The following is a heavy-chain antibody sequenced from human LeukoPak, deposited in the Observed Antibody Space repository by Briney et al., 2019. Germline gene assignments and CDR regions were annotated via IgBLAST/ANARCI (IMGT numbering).Heavy chain of an antibody. CDR1: GHTFTGYY. J-gene: IGHJ5*02. CDR3: ARADYDILTGYFYNWFDP. CDR2: INPNSGGT. V-gene: IGHV1-2*02. Sequence: ASVKVSCKASGHTFTGYYMHWVRQAPGQGLEWMGWINPNSGGTNYAQKFQGRVTMTRDTSISTAYMELSRLRSDDTAVYYCARADYDILTGYFYNWFDPWGQGTLVTVSS. D-gene: IGHD3-9*01.